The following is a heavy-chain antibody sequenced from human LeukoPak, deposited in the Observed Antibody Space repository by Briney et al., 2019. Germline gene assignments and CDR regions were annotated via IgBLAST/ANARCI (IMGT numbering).Heavy chain of an antibody. D-gene: IGHD3-10*01. CDR2: ISAYNGNT. V-gene: IGHV1-18*01. CDR1: GYTFTSYG. J-gene: IGHJ6*02. Sequence: ASVKVSCKASGYTFTSYGISWVRQAPGQGLERMGWISAYNGNTNYAQKLQGRVTMTTDTSTSTAYMELRSLRSDDTAVYYCARDGVWFGELFGGYYYYGMDVWGQGTTVTVSS. CDR3: ARDGVWFGELFGGYYYYGMDV.